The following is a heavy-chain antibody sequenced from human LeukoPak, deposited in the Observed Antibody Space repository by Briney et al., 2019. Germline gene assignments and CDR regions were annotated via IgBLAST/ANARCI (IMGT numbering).Heavy chain of an antibody. CDR2: ISWNSGSI. Sequence: GGSLRLSCAASGFTFDDYAMHWVRQAPGKGLEWVSGISWNSGSIGYADSVKGRFTISRDNAKNSLYLQMNSLRAEDTAVYYCARGDEAAAVGAFDIWGQGAMVTVSS. J-gene: IGHJ3*02. D-gene: IGHD6-13*01. V-gene: IGHV3-9*01. CDR1: GFTFDDYA. CDR3: ARGDEAAAVGAFDI.